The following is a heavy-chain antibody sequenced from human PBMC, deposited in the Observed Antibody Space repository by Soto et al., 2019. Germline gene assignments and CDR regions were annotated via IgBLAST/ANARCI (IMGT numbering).Heavy chain of an antibody. Sequence: GGSLRLSCAASGFTFSSYWMSWVRQVPGKGLEWVANIKQDGSEKYYVDSVKGRFTISRDNAKNSLYLQMNSLRAEDTAVYYCARGLTYYDFWSGYLGHYYYYYYMDVWGKGTTVTVSS. CDR2: IKQDGSEK. D-gene: IGHD3-3*01. CDR3: ARGLTYYDFWSGYLGHYYYYYYMDV. CDR1: GFTFSSYW. V-gene: IGHV3-7*04. J-gene: IGHJ6*03.